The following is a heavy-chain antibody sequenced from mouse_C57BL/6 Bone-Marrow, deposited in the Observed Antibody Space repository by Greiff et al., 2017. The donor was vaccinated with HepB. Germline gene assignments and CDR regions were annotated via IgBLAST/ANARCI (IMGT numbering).Heavy chain of an antibody. Sequence: VQVVESGAELVRPGASVKLSCTASGFNIKDYYMHWVKQRPEQGLEWIGRIDPEDGDTEYAPKFQGKATMTADTSSNTAYLQLSSLTSEDTAVYYCTFYYGSSTPYWYFDVWGTGTTVTVSS. CDR2: IDPEDGDT. CDR3: TFYYGSSTPYWYFDV. D-gene: IGHD1-1*01. CDR1: GFNIKDYY. J-gene: IGHJ1*03. V-gene: IGHV14-1*01.